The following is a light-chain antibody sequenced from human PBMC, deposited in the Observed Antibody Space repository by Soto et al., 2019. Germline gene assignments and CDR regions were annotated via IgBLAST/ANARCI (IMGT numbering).Light chain of an antibody. CDR2: AAS. CDR1: QGISSY. J-gene: IGKJ1*01. CDR3: LLDFGYFWA. V-gene: IGKV1-8*01. Sequence: AIRMTQSPSSLSASTGDRVTITCRASQGISSYLAWYQQKPGKAPKLLIYAASTLQSGVPSRFSGSGSGTDFTLTISCLQSEDFATYYCLLDFGYFWAFGQGTKVDIK.